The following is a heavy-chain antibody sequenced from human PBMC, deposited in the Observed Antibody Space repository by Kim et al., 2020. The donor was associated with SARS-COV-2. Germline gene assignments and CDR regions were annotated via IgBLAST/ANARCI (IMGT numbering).Heavy chain of an antibody. CDR2: IWYDGSNK. CDR1: GFTFSSYG. CDR3: ARDHSSSWGDFDY. D-gene: IGHD6-13*01. Sequence: GGSLRLSCAASGFTFSSYGMHWVRQAPGKGLEWVAVIWYDGSNKYYADSVKGRFTISRDNSKNTLYLQMNSLRAEDTAEYYCARDHSSSWGDFDYWGQGTLVTVSS. J-gene: IGHJ4*02. V-gene: IGHV3-33*01.